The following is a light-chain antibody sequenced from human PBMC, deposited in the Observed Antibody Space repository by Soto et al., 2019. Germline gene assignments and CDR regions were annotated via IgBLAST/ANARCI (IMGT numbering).Light chain of an antibody. Sequence: EIVLTLSPVTLSLSPERRATLSCRASQTVSSSYFSWYQQKPGQAPRLLIYAASIRAAGIPDRFSGFGSGTDFALTISGLEPEDFAVYSCQQYGSSPGTFGQGTKVDI. CDR3: QQYGSSPGT. V-gene: IGKV3-20*01. CDR1: QTVSSSY. CDR2: AAS. J-gene: IGKJ1*01.